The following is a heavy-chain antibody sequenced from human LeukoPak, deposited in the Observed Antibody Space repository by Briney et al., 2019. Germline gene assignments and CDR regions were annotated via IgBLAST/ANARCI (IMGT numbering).Heavy chain of an antibody. CDR2: MYHSGST. CDR3: AREAGVSYGLYYYYYGMDV. J-gene: IGHJ6*04. V-gene: IGHV4-38-2*02. D-gene: IGHD5-18*01. Sequence: PSETLSLTCAVSGYSISSGYYWGWIRQPPGKGLEWIGSMYHSGSTYYNPSLKSRVTISVDTSKNQFSLKLSSVTAADTAVYYCAREAGVSYGLYYYYYGMDVWGKGTTVTVSS. CDR1: GYSISSGYY.